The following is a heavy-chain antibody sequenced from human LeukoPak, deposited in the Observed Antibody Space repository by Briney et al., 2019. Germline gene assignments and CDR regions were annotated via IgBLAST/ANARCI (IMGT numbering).Heavy chain of an antibody. V-gene: IGHV1-2*02. CDR1: GYSVNAYN. J-gene: IGHJ4*02. CDR3: AREYILTRYYGDY. CDR2: INHKSGGA. D-gene: IGHD3-9*01. Sequence: ASVTVSCKASGYSVNAYNMHLVRQAPGPGLEWMGWINHKSGGANYAQKFQGRVTMTWDTSISTAYMELSRLRSDDTAVYYCAREYILTRYYGDYWGQGTLVTVSS.